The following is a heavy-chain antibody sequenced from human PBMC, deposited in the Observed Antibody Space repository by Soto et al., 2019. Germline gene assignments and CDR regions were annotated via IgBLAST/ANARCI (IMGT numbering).Heavy chain of an antibody. CDR1: GYSISSGYY. V-gene: IGHV4-38-2*02. Sequence: SETLSLTCAVSGYSISSGYYWGWILQPPGKGLEWIGSIYHSGSTFYNPSLKSRVTISVDTSKNQFSLKLRSVTAADTAVYYCARDIGGYCGLARRNWCDPWGQGTLVTVSS. CDR2: IYHSGST. J-gene: IGHJ5*02. CDR3: ARDIGGYCGLARRNWCDP. D-gene: IGHD5-12*01.